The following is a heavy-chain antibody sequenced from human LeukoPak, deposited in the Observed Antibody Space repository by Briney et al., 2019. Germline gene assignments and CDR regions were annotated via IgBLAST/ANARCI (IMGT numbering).Heavy chain of an antibody. D-gene: IGHD4-23*01. J-gene: IGHJ5*02. CDR3: ARGEDYGGKSRWFDP. CDR1: GGSFSGYD. V-gene: IGHV4-34*01. CDR2: INHSGIT. Sequence: SETLSLTCAVYGGSFSGYDWSWIRQPPGKGLEWIGEINHSGITNYNPSLKSRVTISVDTSKNQFSLKLSSLTAADTAVYYCARGEDYGGKSRWFDPWGQGTLVTVSS.